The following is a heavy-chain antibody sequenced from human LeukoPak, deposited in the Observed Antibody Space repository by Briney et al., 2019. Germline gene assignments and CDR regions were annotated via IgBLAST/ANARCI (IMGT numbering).Heavy chain of an antibody. Sequence: SVKVSCKASGGTFSGYAISWVRQAPGQGLEWMGGIIPIFGTANYAQKFQGRVTITADKSTSTAYMELSSLRSEDTAVYYCARDLGNDLRFLEWGMFGWGQGTLVTVSS. CDR1: GGTFSGYA. CDR3: ARDLGNDLRFLEWGMFG. D-gene: IGHD3-3*01. V-gene: IGHV1-69*06. CDR2: IIPIFGTA. J-gene: IGHJ4*02.